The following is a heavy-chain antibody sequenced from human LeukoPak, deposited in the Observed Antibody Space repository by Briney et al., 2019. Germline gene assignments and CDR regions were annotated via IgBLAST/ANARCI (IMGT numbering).Heavy chain of an antibody. V-gene: IGHV4-39*01. J-gene: IGHJ4*02. D-gene: IGHD3-10*01. CDR2: IYYSGST. Sequence: SETLSLTCTVSGGSISSSSYYWGWIRQPPGKGLEWIGSIYYSGSTYYNPSLKSRVTISVDTSKNQFSLKLSSVTAADTAVYYCARFGPRGVIDYWGQGTLVTVSS. CDR1: GGSISSSSYY. CDR3: ARFGPRGVIDY.